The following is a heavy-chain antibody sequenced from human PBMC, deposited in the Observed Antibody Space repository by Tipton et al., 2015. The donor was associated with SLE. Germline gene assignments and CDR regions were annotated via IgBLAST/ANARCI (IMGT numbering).Heavy chain of an antibody. V-gene: IGHV4-59*11. J-gene: IGHJ4*02. CDR3: ARRSPADYYASSGYSYFDN. D-gene: IGHD3-22*01. Sequence: TLSLTCTVSGGSISSHYWSWIRQPPGKGLEWIGYIYYSGGTNYNPSLKSRVTISVDTSKNQFSLKLSSVTAADTAVYYCARRSPADYYASSGYSYFDNWGQGTLVTVSS. CDR2: IYYSGGT. CDR1: GGSISSHY.